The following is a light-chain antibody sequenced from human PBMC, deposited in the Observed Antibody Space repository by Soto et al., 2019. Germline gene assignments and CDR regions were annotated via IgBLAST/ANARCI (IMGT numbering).Light chain of an antibody. CDR1: SSNIGSNT. Sequence: QAVVTQPPSASGTPGQRVTISCSGSSSNIGSNTVNWYQQLPGTAPTLLIYSNNQRPSGVPDRFSGSKSGTSASLAISGLQSEDEADYYCAAWDDSLNGSVFGGGTQLTVL. CDR2: SNN. V-gene: IGLV1-44*01. J-gene: IGLJ7*01. CDR3: AAWDDSLNGSV.